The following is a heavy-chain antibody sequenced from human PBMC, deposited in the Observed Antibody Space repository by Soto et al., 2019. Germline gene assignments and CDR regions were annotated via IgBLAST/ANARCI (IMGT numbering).Heavy chain of an antibody. CDR1: GYTFTGYY. Sequence: LVKVSCKASGYTFTGYYMHWVRQAPGQGLEWMGWINPNSGGTNYAQKFQGRVTMTRDTSISTAYMELSRLRSGDTAVYYCARGRPGYYDSSGYTDYWGQGTLVTVSS. CDR2: INPNSGGT. J-gene: IGHJ4*02. CDR3: ARGRPGYYDSSGYTDY. V-gene: IGHV1-2*02. D-gene: IGHD3-22*01.